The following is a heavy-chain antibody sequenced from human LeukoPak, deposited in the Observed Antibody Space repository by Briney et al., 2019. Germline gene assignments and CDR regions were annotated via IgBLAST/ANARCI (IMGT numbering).Heavy chain of an antibody. CDR1: GFTFSSYA. J-gene: IGHJ4*02. D-gene: IGHD3-22*01. Sequence: PGGSLRLSCAASGFTFSSYAMHWVRQAPGKGLEWVAFIRYDGSNKYYADSVKGRFTISRDNSKNTLYLQMNSLRAEDTAVYYCARTYGSSGNLWGQGTLVTVSS. CDR2: IRYDGSNK. CDR3: ARTYGSSGNL. V-gene: IGHV3-30*02.